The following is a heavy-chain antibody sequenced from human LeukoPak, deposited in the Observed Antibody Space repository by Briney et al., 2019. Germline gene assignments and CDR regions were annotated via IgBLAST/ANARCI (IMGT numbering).Heavy chain of an antibody. V-gene: IGHV4-34*01. CDR3: ARGVVSGRFGDYYYYMDV. Sequence: SETLSLTCAVYGWSFSGHYLTWIRQPPGKGLQWIGEVNDRGSTNYNPSLKSRLTISEDKSKKQFSLRLPSVTAADTAVYYCARGVVSGRFGDYYYYMDVWGKGATVTVSS. CDR2: VNDRGST. D-gene: IGHD3-16*01. CDR1: GWSFSGHY. J-gene: IGHJ6*03.